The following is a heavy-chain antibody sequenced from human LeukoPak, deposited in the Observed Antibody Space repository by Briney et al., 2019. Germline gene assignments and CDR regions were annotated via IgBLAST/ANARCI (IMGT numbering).Heavy chain of an antibody. CDR2: IMPIFAAP. D-gene: IGHD3-16*01. J-gene: IGHJ5*02. CDR3: ARDLGVGWFDP. CDR1: GGDFSTYT. Sequence: GSSVKVSCKVSGGDFSTYTIAWVRRASGQTLEWMGGIMPIFAAPNYAQNFQGRVTITADESTTTAYMELTSLTSDDTAMYYCARDLGVGWFDPWGQGILVTVSS. V-gene: IGHV1-69*01.